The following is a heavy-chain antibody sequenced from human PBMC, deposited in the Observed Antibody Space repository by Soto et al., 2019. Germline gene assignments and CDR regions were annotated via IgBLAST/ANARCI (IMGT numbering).Heavy chain of an antibody. V-gene: IGHV4-34*01. CDR2: VYHSGSI. D-gene: IGHD6-19*01. J-gene: IGHJ6*03. CDR1: GGSFSGYY. CDR3: ARDREVEVPGTDGNSHYYYMDL. Sequence: SETLSLTCAVYGGSFSGYYWSWVRQTPGKGLEWIGDVYHSGSINYSPSLTSRLTISVDKSKNQFSLRLSSVTAADTAVYYCARDREVEVPGTDGNSHYYYMDLWGRGTTVTVSS.